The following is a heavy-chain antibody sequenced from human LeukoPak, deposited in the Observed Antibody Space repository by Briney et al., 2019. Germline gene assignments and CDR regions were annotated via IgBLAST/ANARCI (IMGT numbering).Heavy chain of an antibody. CDR3: ARAVWGQYVPGIAVAGSFDY. J-gene: IGHJ4*02. D-gene: IGHD6-19*01. CDR2: INPNSGGT. V-gene: IGHV1-2*06. Sequence: ASVKVSSKASGYTFTGYYMHWVRQAPGQGLEWMGRINPNSGGTNYAQKFQGRVTMTRDTSISTAYMELSRLRSDDTAVYYCARAVWGQYVPGIAVAGSFDYWGQGTLVTVSS. CDR1: GYTFTGYY.